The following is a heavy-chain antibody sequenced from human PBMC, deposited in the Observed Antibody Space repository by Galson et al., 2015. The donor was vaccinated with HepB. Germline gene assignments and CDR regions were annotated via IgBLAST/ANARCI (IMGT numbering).Heavy chain of an antibody. CDR2: ISAYNGNT. CDR3: AREERTHGDYYPPDY. Sequence: SVKVSCKASGYTFTSYGISRVRQAPGQGLEWLGWISAYNGNTNDAQKLQGRVTMTTDTSTSTAYMELRSLRSDDTAVYYCAREERTHGDYYPPDYWGQGTLVTVSS. J-gene: IGHJ4*02. D-gene: IGHD4-17*01. CDR1: GYTFTSYG. V-gene: IGHV1-18*04.